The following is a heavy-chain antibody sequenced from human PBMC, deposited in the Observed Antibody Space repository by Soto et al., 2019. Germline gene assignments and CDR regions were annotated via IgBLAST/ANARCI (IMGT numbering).Heavy chain of an antibody. V-gene: IGHV3-33*01. D-gene: IGHD3-22*01. J-gene: IGHJ4*02. Sequence: SLRLSCAASGFTFSSYGMHWVHQAPGKGLEWVAVIWYDGSNKYYADSVKGRFTISRDNSKNTLYLQMNSLRAEDTAVYYCAASKMKYYDSSGYFRDYWGQGTLVTVSS. CDR2: IWYDGSNK. CDR3: AASKMKYYDSSGYFRDY. CDR1: GFTFSSYG.